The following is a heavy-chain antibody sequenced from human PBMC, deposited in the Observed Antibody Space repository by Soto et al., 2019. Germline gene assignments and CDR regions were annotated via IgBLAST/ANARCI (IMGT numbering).Heavy chain of an antibody. CDR3: AKRVRSDYYYGMDV. Sequence: GGSLRLSCAASGFTFSSYAMSWVRQAPGKGLEWVSAISGSGGSTYYADSVKGRFTISRDNSKNTLYLQMNSLRAEDTAVYYCAKRVRSDYYYGMDVWGKGTTVTVPT. J-gene: IGHJ6*04. V-gene: IGHV3-23*01. CDR1: GFTFSSYA. CDR2: ISGSGGST. D-gene: IGHD1-26*01.